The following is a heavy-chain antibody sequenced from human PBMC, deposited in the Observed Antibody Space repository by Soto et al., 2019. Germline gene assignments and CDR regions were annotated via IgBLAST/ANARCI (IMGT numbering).Heavy chain of an antibody. Sequence: EVQLLESGGGLVQPGGSLRLSCAASGFTFGSYAMSWVRQAPGKGLEWVSVISGSGDSSEYANSVKGRFTISRAYSKTTVFLQTNSLTPEDRAVYFCAKDNGTYGSGSFSHWGQGTLVTVSS. D-gene: IGHD3-10*01. CDR2: ISGSGDSS. V-gene: IGHV3-23*01. J-gene: IGHJ4*02. CDR3: AKDNGTYGSGSFSH. CDR1: GFTFGSYA.